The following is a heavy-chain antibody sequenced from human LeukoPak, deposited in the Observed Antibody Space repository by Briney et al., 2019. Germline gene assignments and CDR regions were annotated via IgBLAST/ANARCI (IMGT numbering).Heavy chain of an antibody. Sequence: GGSLRLSCAASGFTFSSYAMSWVRQAPGKGLEWVSLISATGGNTYYADSVKGRLTISRDNSKNTLYLHMNGLRAEDTAIYYCSSSVFYSSGWYGGYWGQGTLVTVSS. CDR1: GFTFSSYA. V-gene: IGHV3-23*01. D-gene: IGHD6-19*01. CDR2: ISATGGNT. CDR3: SSSVFYSSGWYGGY. J-gene: IGHJ4*02.